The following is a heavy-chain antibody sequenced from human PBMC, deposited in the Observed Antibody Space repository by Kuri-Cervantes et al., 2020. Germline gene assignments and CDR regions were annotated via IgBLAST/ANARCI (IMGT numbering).Heavy chain of an antibody. Sequence: ASVKVSCKASGYTFTSYDINWVRQATGQGLEWMGWMNPNSGNTGYAQKFQGRVTMTTDTSTSTAYMELRSLRSDDTAVYYCARVYGDYELGIWGQGTMVTVSS. CDR3: ARVYGDYELGI. CDR2: MNPNSGNT. V-gene: IGHV1-8*01. J-gene: IGHJ3*02. CDR1: GYTFTSYD. D-gene: IGHD4-17*01.